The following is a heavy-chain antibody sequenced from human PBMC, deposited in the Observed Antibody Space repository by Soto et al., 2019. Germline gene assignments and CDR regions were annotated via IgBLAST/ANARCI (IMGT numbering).Heavy chain of an antibody. Sequence: EVQLVESGGGLVKPGGSLRLSCAASGFTFSSYEMNWVLQSPGKGLEWVSYISSSGSTIYYADSVKGRFTISRDNAKNSLYLQMNSLRAEDTAVYYCARGEDGYNYPFAELGYWGQGTLVTVSS. CDR3: ARGEDGYNYPFAELGY. CDR2: ISSSGSTI. J-gene: IGHJ4*02. V-gene: IGHV3-48*03. CDR1: GFTFSSYE. D-gene: IGHD5-12*01.